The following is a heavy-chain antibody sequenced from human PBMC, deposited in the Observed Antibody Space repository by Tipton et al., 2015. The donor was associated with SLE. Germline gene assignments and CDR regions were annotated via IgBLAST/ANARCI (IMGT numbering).Heavy chain of an antibody. V-gene: IGHV4-61*02. CDR3: AISISSGWYVRGWYFDL. Sequence: TLSLTCTVSGGSISSGSYYWSWIRQPAGKGLEWIGRIYTSGSTNYNPSLKSRVTISVDTSKNQFSLKLSSVTAADTAVYYCAISISSGWYVRGWYFDLWGRGTLVTVSS. J-gene: IGHJ2*01. CDR2: IYTSGST. D-gene: IGHD6-13*01. CDR1: GGSISSGSYY.